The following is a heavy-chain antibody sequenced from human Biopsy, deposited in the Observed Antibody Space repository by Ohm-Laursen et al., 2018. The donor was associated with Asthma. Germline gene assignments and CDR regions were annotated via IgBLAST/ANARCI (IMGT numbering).Heavy chain of an antibody. Sequence: SLRLSCSAFGFTFSGYSMNWVRQAPGKGLEWVSYINYKSSSIYYADPVKGRFTVSRDNARNSLFLQMNSLRDEDAAVYYCAKWDTYYDFWSGYYTRYNYYYYGMDVWGQGTTVTVSS. CDR2: INYKSSSI. CDR1: GFTFSGYS. J-gene: IGHJ6*02. CDR3: AKWDTYYDFWSGYYTRYNYYYYGMDV. V-gene: IGHV3-48*02. D-gene: IGHD3-3*01.